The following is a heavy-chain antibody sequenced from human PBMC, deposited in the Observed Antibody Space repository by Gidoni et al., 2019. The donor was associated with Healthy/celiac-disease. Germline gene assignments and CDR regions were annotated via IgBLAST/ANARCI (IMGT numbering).Heavy chain of an antibody. V-gene: IGHV1-69*01. J-gene: IGHJ3*02. D-gene: IGHD3-22*01. CDR2: FIPIFGTA. CDR3: ASLITMIVVARGRAFDI. CDR1: GGTFSSYA. Sequence: QVQLVQSGAEVKKPGSSVKVSCKASGGTFSSYAISWVRQAPGQGLEWMGWFIPIFGTANYAQKFQGRVTITADESTSTAYMELSSLRSEDTAVYYCASLITMIVVARGRAFDIWGQGTMVTVSS.